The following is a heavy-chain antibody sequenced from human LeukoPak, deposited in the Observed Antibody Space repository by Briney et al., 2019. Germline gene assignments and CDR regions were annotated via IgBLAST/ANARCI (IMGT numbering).Heavy chain of an antibody. CDR3: ASWTYDYGSSSSPEHS. Sequence: QASETLSLTCTVSGGSISSYYWSWIRQPAGKGLEWIGRIYTSGSTNYNPSLKSRVTISVDTSKNQFSLRLKSMTAADTAVYYCASWTYDYGSSSSPEHSWGQGTLVTVSS. CDR2: IYTSGST. J-gene: IGHJ5*02. CDR1: GGSISSYY. D-gene: IGHD3-22*01. V-gene: IGHV4-4*07.